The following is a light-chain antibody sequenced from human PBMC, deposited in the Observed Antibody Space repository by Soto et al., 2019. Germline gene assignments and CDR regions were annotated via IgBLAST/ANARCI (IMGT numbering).Light chain of an antibody. V-gene: IGKV3-11*01. CDR3: QQRSNRPSIT. Sequence: EIVFTQSPATLSSFPGERATLSCRASQSVSTYLAWYQQRPGQAPRLLIYDASHRANGTPARFSGSGSGTDLTLTISSLEPEDFAVYYCQQRSNRPSITFGQGTRLEIK. J-gene: IGKJ5*01. CDR2: DAS. CDR1: QSVSTY.